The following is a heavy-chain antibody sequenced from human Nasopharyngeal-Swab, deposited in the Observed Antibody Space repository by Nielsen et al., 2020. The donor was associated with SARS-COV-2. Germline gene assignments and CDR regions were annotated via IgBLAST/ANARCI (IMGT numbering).Heavy chain of an antibody. J-gene: IGHJ4*02. V-gene: IGHV5-51*01. Sequence: KVSCKGSGYSFTSYWIGWVRQMPGKGLEWMGIIYPGDSDTRYSPSFQGQATISADKSISTAYLQWSSLKASDTAMYYCARSAGDSLDYFDYWGQGTLVTVSS. D-gene: IGHD3-16*01. CDR3: ARSAGDSLDYFDY. CDR2: IYPGDSDT. CDR1: GYSFTSYW.